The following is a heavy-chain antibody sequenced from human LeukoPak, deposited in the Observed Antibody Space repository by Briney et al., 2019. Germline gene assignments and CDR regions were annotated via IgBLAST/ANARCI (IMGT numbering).Heavy chain of an antibody. CDR2: VLHSGAT. V-gene: IGHV4-39*01. Sequence: SETLSLTCTVSGGSISSPISYWGWIRQPPGKGLEWIATVLHSGATFYSPSLEGRPTISIDTSTNQFSLKMTSMTAADTAVYYCARRIVGVIDAFDYWGQGALVTVSS. D-gene: IGHD1-26*01. CDR3: ARRIVGVIDAFDY. CDR1: GGSISSPISY. J-gene: IGHJ4*02.